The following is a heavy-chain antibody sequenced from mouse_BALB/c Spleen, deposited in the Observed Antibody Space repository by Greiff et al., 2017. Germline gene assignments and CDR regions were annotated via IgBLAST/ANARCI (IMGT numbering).Heavy chain of an antibody. V-gene: IGHV5-17*02. Sequence: EVQLVESGGGLVQPGGSRKLSCAASGFTFSSFGMHWVRQAPEKGLEWVAYISSGSSTIYYADTVKGRFTISRDNPKNTLFLQMTSLRSEDTAMYYCARATNWDGGDYYAMDYWGQGTSVTVSS. CDR1: GFTFSSFG. CDR3: ARATNWDGGDYYAMDY. J-gene: IGHJ4*01. D-gene: IGHD4-1*01. CDR2: ISSGSSTI.